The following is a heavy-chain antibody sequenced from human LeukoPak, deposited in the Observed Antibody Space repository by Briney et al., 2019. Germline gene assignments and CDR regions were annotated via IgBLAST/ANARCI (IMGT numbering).Heavy chain of an antibody. CDR1: GGSISSYY. CDR2: IYTSGST. Sequence: SETLSLTCTVSGGSISSYYWSWIRQPAGKGLEWIGRIYTSGSTNYNPSLKSRVTMSVDTPKNQFSLKLSSVTAADTAVYYCARANQYSGSYHDAFDIWGQGTMVTVSS. D-gene: IGHD1-26*01. J-gene: IGHJ3*02. V-gene: IGHV4-4*07. CDR3: ARANQYSGSYHDAFDI.